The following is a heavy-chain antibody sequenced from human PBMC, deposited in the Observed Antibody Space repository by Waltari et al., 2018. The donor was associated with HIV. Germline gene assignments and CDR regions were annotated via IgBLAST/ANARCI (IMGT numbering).Heavy chain of an antibody. J-gene: IGHJ3*02. Sequence: EVQLVESGGGLVQPGGSLSLSCEASGSPFSTHWMTWVRQPPGKGLEWVANIKRDGSEKYYVDSVKGRFTISRDNAKNSLYLQMNSLRAEDTAVYYCARVYYDSRGDAFDIWGQGTMVTVSS. D-gene: IGHD3-22*01. V-gene: IGHV3-7*01. CDR3: ARVYYDSRGDAFDI. CDR2: IKRDGSEK. CDR1: GSPFSTHW.